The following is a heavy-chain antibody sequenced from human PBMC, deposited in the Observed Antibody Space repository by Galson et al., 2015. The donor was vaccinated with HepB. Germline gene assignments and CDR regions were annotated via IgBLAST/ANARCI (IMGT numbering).Heavy chain of an antibody. CDR1: GGTFSSYA. D-gene: IGHD3-22*01. V-gene: IGHV1-69*04. J-gene: IGHJ4*02. Sequence: SVKVSCKASGGTFSSYAISWVRQAPGQGLEWMGRIIPILGIANYAQKFQGRVTITADKSTSTAYMELSSLGSEDTAVYYCAKGDYDSSGYTPAFGYWGQGTLVTVSS. CDR3: AKGDYDSSGYTPAFGY. CDR2: IIPILGIA.